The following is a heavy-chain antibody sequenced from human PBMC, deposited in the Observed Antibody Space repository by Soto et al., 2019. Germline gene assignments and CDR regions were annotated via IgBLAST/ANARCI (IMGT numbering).Heavy chain of an antibody. Sequence: TLSLTGAVSSGSISSSNWWSWVRQPPGKGLEWIGEIYHSGSTNYNPSLKSRVTISVDKSKNQFSLKLSSVTAADTAVYYCASEPAAPRYHWFDPWGQGTVVPVSP. D-gene: IGHD6-6*01. V-gene: IGHV4-4*02. J-gene: IGHJ5*02. CDR2: IYHSGST. CDR1: SGSISSSNW. CDR3: ASEPAAPRYHWFDP.